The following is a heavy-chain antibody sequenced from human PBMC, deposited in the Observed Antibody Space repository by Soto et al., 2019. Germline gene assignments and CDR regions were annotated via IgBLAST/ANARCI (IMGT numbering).Heavy chain of an antibody. D-gene: IGHD6-6*01. CDR3: AKDVEALARVGGMDV. J-gene: IGHJ6*02. V-gene: IGHV3-23*01. CDR1: GFTFTTYA. CDR2: ISGSGFTT. Sequence: PGGSLRLSCSASGFTFTTYAMNWVRQAPGEGLEWVSTISGSGFTTYYADSVQGRFTISRDNSKNTVYLQMNSLRAEDTAVYYCAKDVEALARVGGMDVWGQGTTVTVSS.